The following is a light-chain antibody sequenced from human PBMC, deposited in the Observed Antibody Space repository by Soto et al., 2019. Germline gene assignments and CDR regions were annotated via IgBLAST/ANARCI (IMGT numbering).Light chain of an antibody. CDR3: QQYKSYKST. CDR2: KAS. CDR1: QSISSW. J-gene: IGKJ1*01. Sequence: THMPQLDAVVTVSVGDRFPITCRASQSISSWLAWYQQTPGKAPKLLIYKASTLESGVPSNFGGSGSETEFTLTISSLQPEDFATYYCQQYKSYKSTFGQGAKVDIQ. V-gene: IGKV1-5*03.